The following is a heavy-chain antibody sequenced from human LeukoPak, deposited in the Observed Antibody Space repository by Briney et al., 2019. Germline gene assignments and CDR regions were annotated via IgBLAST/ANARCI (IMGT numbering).Heavy chain of an antibody. V-gene: IGHV3-7*01. CDR2: IKQDGSEK. D-gene: IGHD2-2*01. CDR1: GFNFSRYW. J-gene: IGHJ6*03. Sequence: QPGGSLRLSCVGSGFNFSRYWMSWVRQAPGKGLEWVANIKQDGSEKHYVDSVKGRITISRDNAKNSVDLQMNSLRAEDTAVYYCARGAGYCSSANCRDYYYMDVWGKETTVTVSS. CDR3: ARGAGYCSSANCRDYYYMDV.